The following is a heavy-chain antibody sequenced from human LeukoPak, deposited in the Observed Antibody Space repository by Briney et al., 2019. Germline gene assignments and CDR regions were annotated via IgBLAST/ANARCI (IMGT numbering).Heavy chain of an antibody. CDR3: ARSSRSCSNDLCPPSDD. V-gene: IGHV1-18*04. D-gene: IGHD2-8*01. CDR1: GYAFTTYG. Sequence: ASVKVSCMASGYAFTTYGISWVLQAPGQGLEWMGWISGYSGNTNYTQKVQGRVTMTTDTSTSTAYMELRSLRSDDTAVYYCARSSRSCSNDLCPPSDDWGQGTLVTVSS. CDR2: ISGYSGNT. J-gene: IGHJ4*02.